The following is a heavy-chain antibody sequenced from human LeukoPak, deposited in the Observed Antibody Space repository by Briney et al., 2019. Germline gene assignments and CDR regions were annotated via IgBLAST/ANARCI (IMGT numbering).Heavy chain of an antibody. CDR1: GFTFSNYA. CDR3: ARAHTPNVVSATPY. CDR2: ISYDGSNK. Sequence: GRSLRLSCVASGFTFSNYAMHWVRQTPDKGLEWVAVISYDGSNKYYADSVKGRFTISRDNPKNTLYLQVGSLRVEDAALYYCARAHTPNVVSATPYWGQGTLVTVSS. V-gene: IGHV3-30-3*01. D-gene: IGHD2-15*01. J-gene: IGHJ4*02.